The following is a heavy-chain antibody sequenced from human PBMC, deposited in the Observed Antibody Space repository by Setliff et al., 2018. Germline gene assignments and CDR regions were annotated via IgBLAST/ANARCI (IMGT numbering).Heavy chain of an antibody. V-gene: IGHV4-61*09. Sequence: SETLSLTCTVSGDSISTGINYWSWIRQPAGKGLEWIGHIDRSGNTNFNPSLKSRVTISGDRSKNQFSLELSSVTAADTAVYYCARDQYSSGWYGAPESYFDRWGRGILVTVSS. CDR3: ARDQYSSGWYGAPESYFDR. D-gene: IGHD6-19*01. J-gene: IGHJ4*02. CDR2: IDRSGNT. CDR1: GDSISTGINY.